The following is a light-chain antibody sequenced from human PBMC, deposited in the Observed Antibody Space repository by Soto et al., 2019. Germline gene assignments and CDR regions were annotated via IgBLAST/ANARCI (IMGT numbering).Light chain of an antibody. Sequence: EIVMTQSPATLSVSPGARAPLSCRASQSVSSNLAWYQQKPGQTPRLLIYDASSRATGIPDRFSGGGSGTDFTLTISRLEPEDFAVYYCQQYGSSLSWTFGQGTKVDIK. CDR3: QQYGSSLSWT. CDR1: QSVSSN. J-gene: IGKJ1*01. V-gene: IGKV3-20*01. CDR2: DAS.